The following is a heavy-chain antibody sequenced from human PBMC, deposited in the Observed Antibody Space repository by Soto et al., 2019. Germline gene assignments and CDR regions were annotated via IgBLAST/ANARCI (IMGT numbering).Heavy chain of an antibody. CDR2: IKGDASSV. CDR1: GFTFSSYW. J-gene: IGHJ4*02. D-gene: IGHD3-10*01. Sequence: EVQLVESGGGLVQPGGSLRLSCEASGFTFSSYWMHWVRQAPGKGLVWISRIKGDASSVNYAASVKGRFTISRDNAKNTLYLQMNSLSAEDTALCYCARGASGRFYFDYWGQGTLVTVSS. V-gene: IGHV3-74*01. CDR3: ARGASGRFYFDY.